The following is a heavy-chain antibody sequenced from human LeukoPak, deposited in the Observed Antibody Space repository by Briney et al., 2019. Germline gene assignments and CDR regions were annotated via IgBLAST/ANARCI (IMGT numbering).Heavy chain of an antibody. CDR2: ISYDGGNK. CDR3: ARRPTMVRGYYYYYGMDV. D-gene: IGHD3-10*01. CDR1: GFTFSSYA. J-gene: IGHJ6*02. V-gene: IGHV3-30-3*01. Sequence: SGGSLRLSFAASGFTFSSYAMHWVRQAPGKGLEWVAVISYDGGNKYYADSVKGRFTISRDNSKNTLYLQMNSLRAEDTAVYYCARRPTMVRGYYYYYGMDVWGQGTTVTVSS.